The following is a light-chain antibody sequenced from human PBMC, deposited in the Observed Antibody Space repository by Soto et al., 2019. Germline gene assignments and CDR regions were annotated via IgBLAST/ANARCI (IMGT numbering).Light chain of an antibody. V-gene: IGKV1-39*01. Sequence: DIQMTQSPSSLSASVGDRVAITCRASQSINIYLNWYQQRPGRAPKLLIYAASNLQSGVPSRFSGDGVGTHFTLTISGLQPGDFATYHCQQSHTTPYTFGQGTRLEIK. CDR3: QQSHTTPYT. J-gene: IGKJ5*01. CDR1: QSINIY. CDR2: AAS.